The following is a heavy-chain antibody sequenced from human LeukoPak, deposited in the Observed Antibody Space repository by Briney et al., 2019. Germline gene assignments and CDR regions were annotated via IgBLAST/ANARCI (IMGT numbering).Heavy chain of an antibody. CDR1: GFTFSSYG. V-gene: IGHV3-30*02. J-gene: IGHJ4*02. CDR2: IRYDGSNK. D-gene: IGHD1-26*01. Sequence: GGSLRLSCAASGFTFSSYGMHWVRQAPGKGLEWVAFIRYDGSNKYYADSVKGRFTISRDNSKNTLYLQMNSLRAEDTAVYYCAREGGSIVGATGRPHASYFDYWGQGTLVTVSS. CDR3: AREGGSIVGATGRPHASYFDY.